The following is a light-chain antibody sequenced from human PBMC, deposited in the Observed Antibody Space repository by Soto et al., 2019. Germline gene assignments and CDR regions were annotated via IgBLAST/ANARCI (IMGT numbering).Light chain of an antibody. Sequence: EIVLTQSPATLSLSPGERATLSCGASRSVSSYLAWYQQKPGQAPRLLIYDASYRATGIPARFSGSGSGTDYTLPISSLEPEDFAVYDCLHRSDWPPRLTFGGGTKVEIK. CDR3: LHRSDWPPRLT. V-gene: IGKV3-11*01. CDR2: DAS. CDR1: RSVSSY. J-gene: IGKJ4*01.